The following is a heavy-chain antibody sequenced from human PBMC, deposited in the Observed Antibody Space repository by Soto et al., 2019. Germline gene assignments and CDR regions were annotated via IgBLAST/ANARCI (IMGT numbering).Heavy chain of an antibody. CDR1: GFSLTTHRVG. CDR2: IYWDDSK. D-gene: IGHD1-26*01. J-gene: IGHJ4*02. Sequence: QITLKESGPTLVKPTQTLTLTCTFSGFSLTTHRVGVGWIRQPPGEALEWLAVIYWDDSKTYRPSLESRLTINKDTSKNQVALTMTNMDSLDTATYYCAHAYGGRSLYWGQGTLVTVSS. V-gene: IGHV2-5*02. CDR3: AHAYGGRSLY.